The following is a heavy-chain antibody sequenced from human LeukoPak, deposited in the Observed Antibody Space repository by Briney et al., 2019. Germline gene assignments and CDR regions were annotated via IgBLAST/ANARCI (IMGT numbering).Heavy chain of an antibody. CDR3: AKDTLAEANTGATDI. CDR2: ISWNSGSI. J-gene: IGHJ3*02. V-gene: IGHV3-9*03. Sequence: GRSVSLLCAASGFTFDDYAMLWVRQAPGKGLEWVSGISWNSGSIGYADSVKGRFTISRDNAKNSLYLQMNSLRAEDMALYYCAKDTLAEANTGATDIWGQGTMVTVSS. CDR1: GFTFDDYA. D-gene: IGHD6-13*01.